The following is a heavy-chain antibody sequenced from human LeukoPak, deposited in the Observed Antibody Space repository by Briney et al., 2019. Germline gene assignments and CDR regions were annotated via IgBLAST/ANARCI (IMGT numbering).Heavy chain of an antibody. CDR1: GYTFTSYA. D-gene: IGHD2-8*01. CDR2: INPNSGGT. CDR3: ARDQEGIYLMVYAGGPGFDP. Sequence: ASVKVSCKASGYTFTSYAMNWVRQAPGQGLEWMGRINPNSGGTNYAQKFQGRVTMTRDTSISTAYMELSRLRSDDTAVYYCARDQEGIYLMVYAGGPGFDPWGQGTLVTVSS. V-gene: IGHV1-2*06. J-gene: IGHJ5*02.